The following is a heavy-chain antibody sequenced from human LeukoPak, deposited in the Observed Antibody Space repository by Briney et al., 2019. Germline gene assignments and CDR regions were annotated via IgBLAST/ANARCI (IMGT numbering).Heavy chain of an antibody. Sequence: SVKVSCKASGGTFSSYAISWVRQAPGQGLEWMGGIIPIFGTANYAQKFRGRVTITTDESTSTAYMELSSLRSEDTAVYYCARDEVDYYDSSGYYYGGGFDYWGQGTLVTVSS. CDR2: IIPIFGTA. CDR3: ARDEVDYYDSSGYYYGGGFDY. D-gene: IGHD3-22*01. CDR1: GGTFSSYA. J-gene: IGHJ4*02. V-gene: IGHV1-69*05.